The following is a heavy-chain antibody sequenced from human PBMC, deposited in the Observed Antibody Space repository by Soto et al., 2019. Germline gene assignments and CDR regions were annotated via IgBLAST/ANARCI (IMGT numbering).Heavy chain of an antibody. CDR1: GYTFTSYA. D-gene: IGHD1-26*01. V-gene: IGHV1-3*01. Sequence: ASVKVSCKASGYTFTSYAMHWVRQAPGQRLEWMGWINAGNGNTKYSQKFQGRVTITRDTSASTAYMELSSLRSEDTAVYYCAREKSKYGATGDAFDIWGQGTMVTVSS. CDR2: INAGNGNT. CDR3: AREKSKYGATGDAFDI. J-gene: IGHJ3*02.